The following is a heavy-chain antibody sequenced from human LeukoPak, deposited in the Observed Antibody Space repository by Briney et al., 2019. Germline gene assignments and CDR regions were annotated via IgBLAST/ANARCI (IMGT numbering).Heavy chain of an antibody. CDR3: ATDFYRGRQFDY. D-gene: IGHD2/OR15-2a*01. CDR2: FDPEDVET. V-gene: IGHV1-24*01. J-gene: IGHJ4*02. CDR1: GNTFTDLS. Sequence: ASVHVSCKVSGNTFTDLSMNWVRQAPGKGLEWMGGFDPEDVETIYAQKFQGRVTMPEDTSTATPYMDLSSLRPDDTAVYYCATDFYRGRQFDYWGQGTLVTVSS.